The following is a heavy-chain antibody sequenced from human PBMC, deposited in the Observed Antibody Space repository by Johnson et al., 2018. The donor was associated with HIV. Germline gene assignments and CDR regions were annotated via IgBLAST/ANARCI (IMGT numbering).Heavy chain of an antibody. J-gene: IGHJ3*02. V-gene: IGHV3-74*02. CDR3: ARRRRMGAFDI. Sequence: VQLVESGGGVVRPGGSLRLSCAASGFTFSSYWIHWVRHAPGQGLVWVSRINSDGSGTSYADSVKGRFTISRDNAKNTLYLQMNSLRAGDTAVYYCARRRRMGAFDIWGQGTMVTVSS. CDR1: GFTFSSYW. CDR2: INSDGSGT. D-gene: IGHD2-8*01.